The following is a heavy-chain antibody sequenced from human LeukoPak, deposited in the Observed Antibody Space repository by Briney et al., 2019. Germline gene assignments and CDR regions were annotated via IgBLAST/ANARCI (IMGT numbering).Heavy chain of an antibody. J-gene: IGHJ6*02. D-gene: IGHD1-14*01. V-gene: IGHV4-59*01. CDR3: ARGRSNYDYGMDV. Sequence: SETLSLTCTVSRGYIRCYFWRGIPQTPGKGVERIEHIYYSGSTNYNPSLKSRVTISVDTSKNQSSLKLSSVTAADTAVYYCARGRSNYDYGMDVWGQGTTGTVSS. CDR2: IYYSGST. CDR1: RGYIRCYF.